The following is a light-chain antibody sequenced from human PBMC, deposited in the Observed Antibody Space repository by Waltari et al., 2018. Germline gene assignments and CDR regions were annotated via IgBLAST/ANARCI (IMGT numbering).Light chain of an antibody. Sequence: DLSMTTSTSTLSASVGDSVIITCRASQNINTNLAWYQQNTGGAPKVLIHKTSKLESGVPSRFSGSRSGTEFTRTISSLQPDDFATYYCQQYNSYPVIFGGGTTVEFK. CDR3: QQYNSYPVI. J-gene: IGKJ4*01. V-gene: IGKV1-5*03. CDR1: QNINTN. CDR2: KTS.